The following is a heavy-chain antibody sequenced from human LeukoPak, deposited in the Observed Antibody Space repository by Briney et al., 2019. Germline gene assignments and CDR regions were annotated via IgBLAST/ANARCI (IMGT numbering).Heavy chain of an antibody. CDR1: GFAFSSYW. D-gene: IGHD3-22*01. CDR2: TKRVGSDT. CDR3: ARDANYYDSRGENYFNY. Sequence: PGGSLRLSCAASGFAFSSYWMSWVRQAPGKGLEWVANTKRVGSDTYYGDSVKGRFTISRDNDKNSMYLQLNSLRVEDTAVYYCARDANYYDSRGENYFNYWGQGTLVTVSS. J-gene: IGHJ4*02. V-gene: IGHV3-7*01.